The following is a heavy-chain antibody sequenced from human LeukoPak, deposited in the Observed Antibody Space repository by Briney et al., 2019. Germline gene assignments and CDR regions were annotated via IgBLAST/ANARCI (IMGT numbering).Heavy chain of an antibody. D-gene: IGHD3-16*01. V-gene: IGHV6-1*01. CDR1: GDIVFSNSAA. CDR3: ARSAVGGPNDF. CDR2: TYFRSKWYY. J-gene: IGHJ4*02. Sequence: SQTLSLPCALSGDIVFSNSAAWIWFRQSPSRGLEWLARTYFRSKWYYDYAVSVKSRIVISPDTSKNQFSLQLNSVTPDDTAVYFCARSAVGGPNDFWGQGTLVTVSS.